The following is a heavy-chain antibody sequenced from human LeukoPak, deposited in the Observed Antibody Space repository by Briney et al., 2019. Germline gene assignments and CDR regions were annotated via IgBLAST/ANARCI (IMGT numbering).Heavy chain of an antibody. V-gene: IGHV3-21*01. CDR1: GFTFSSYS. Sequence: GGSLRLSCAASGFTFSSYSMNWVRQAPGKGLEWVSSISSSSSYIYYADPVKGRFTISRDNAKNSLYLQMNSLRAEDTAVYYCARGVHDSSGYYSLYWYYYMDVWGKGTTVTVSS. D-gene: IGHD3-22*01. CDR3: ARGVHDSSGYYSLYWYYYMDV. CDR2: ISSSSSYI. J-gene: IGHJ6*03.